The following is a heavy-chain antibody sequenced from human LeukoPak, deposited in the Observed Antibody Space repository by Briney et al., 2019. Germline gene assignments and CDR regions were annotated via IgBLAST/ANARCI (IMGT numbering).Heavy chain of an antibody. CDR3: ARGGDIAAADYYYYYGMDV. CDR1: GGSSSGYY. V-gene: IGHV4-34*01. CDR2: INHSGST. D-gene: IGHD6-13*01. Sequence: PSETLSLTCAVYGGSSSGYYWSWIRQPPGKGLEWIGEINHSGSTNYNPSLKSRVTISVDTSKNQSSLKLSSVTAADTAVYYCARGGDIAAADYYYYYGMDVWGQGTTVTVSS. J-gene: IGHJ6*02.